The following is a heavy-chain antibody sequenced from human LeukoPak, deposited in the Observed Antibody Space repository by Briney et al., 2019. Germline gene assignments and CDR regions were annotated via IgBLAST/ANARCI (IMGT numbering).Heavy chain of an antibody. J-gene: IGHJ4*02. Sequence: PSETLSLTCNVSGGSLNSGSYYWGWIRQTPGKGLEWIGSIYYSSSAYFNPSLKSRVTMSVDTSKNQFSLKLSSVTAAATAVYLCARIENTYGRKFDYWGQGILVTVSS. CDR1: GGSLNSGSYY. CDR2: IYYSSSA. D-gene: IGHD5-18*01. CDR3: ARIENTYGRKFDY. V-gene: IGHV4-39*01.